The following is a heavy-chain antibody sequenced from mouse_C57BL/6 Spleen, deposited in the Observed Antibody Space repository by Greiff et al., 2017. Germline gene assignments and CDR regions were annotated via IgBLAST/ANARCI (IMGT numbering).Heavy chain of an antibody. D-gene: IGHD6-2*01. CDR3: AGLVPPFAY. CDR1: GFTFSDYG. Sequence: DVKLVESGGGLVKPGGSLKLSCAASGFTFSDYGMHWVRQAPEKGLEWVAYISSGSSTIYYADTVKGRFTISRDNAKNTLFLQITSLRSEDTAMYYCAGLVPPFAYWGQGTLVTVSA. CDR2: ISSGSSTI. V-gene: IGHV5-17*01. J-gene: IGHJ3*01.